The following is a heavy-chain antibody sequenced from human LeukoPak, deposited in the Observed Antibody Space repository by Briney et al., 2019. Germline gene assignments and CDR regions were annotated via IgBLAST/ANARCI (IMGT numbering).Heavy chain of an antibody. CDR1: GYSISSGYY. D-gene: IGHD6-13*01. Sequence: SETLSLTCTVSGYSISSGYYWGWIRQPPGKGLEWIGSIYHSGSTYYNPSLKSRVTISVDTSKNQFSLKLSSVTAADTAVYYCARSYSSSWYPVGFDYWGQGTLVTVSS. J-gene: IGHJ4*02. CDR2: IYHSGST. CDR3: ARSYSSSWYPVGFDY. V-gene: IGHV4-38-2*02.